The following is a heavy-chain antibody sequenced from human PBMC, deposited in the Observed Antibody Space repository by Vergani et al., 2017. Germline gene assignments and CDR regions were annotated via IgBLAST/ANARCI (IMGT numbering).Heavy chain of an antibody. Sequence: EVQLLESGGGLVQPGGSLRLSCAASGFTFSSYAMSWVRQAPGKGLEWVSAISGSGGSTYYADSVKGRFTISRDNSKNTLYLQMNSLRAEDTAVYYCAKGKESGSYGRNWFDPWGQVTLVTVSS. CDR2: ISGSGGST. CDR1: GFTFSSYA. V-gene: IGHV3-23*01. CDR3: AKGKESGSYGRNWFDP. D-gene: IGHD1-26*01. J-gene: IGHJ5*02.